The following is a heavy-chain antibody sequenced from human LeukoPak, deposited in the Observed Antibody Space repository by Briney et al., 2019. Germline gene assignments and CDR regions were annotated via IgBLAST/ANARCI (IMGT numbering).Heavy chain of an antibody. Sequence: GGSLRLSCAASGFAFSSYAIHWVRQAPDKGLEWVAVISYDGTDKYYADSVKGRFTISRDNSKNMLYLQMNSLRAEDTAVYFCARDQPYFDSWGHGTLVTVSS. CDR2: ISYDGTDK. CDR3: ARDQPYFDS. V-gene: IGHV3-30*04. CDR1: GFAFSSYA. J-gene: IGHJ4*01.